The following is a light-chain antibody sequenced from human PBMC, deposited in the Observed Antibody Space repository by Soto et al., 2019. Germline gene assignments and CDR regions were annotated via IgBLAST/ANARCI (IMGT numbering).Light chain of an antibody. V-gene: IGLV1-44*01. CDR2: AYN. J-gene: IGLJ1*01. CDR3: AAWDDSLNVFV. CDR1: NSNIGSNT. Sequence: QSVLTQPPSASGTPGQRVSISCSGSNSNIGSNTVNWYQQFPGTAPKLLIYAYNQRPSGVPDRFSGSKSGTSASLAISGLLSGDDADYYCAAWDDSLNVFVFGTGTKLTVL.